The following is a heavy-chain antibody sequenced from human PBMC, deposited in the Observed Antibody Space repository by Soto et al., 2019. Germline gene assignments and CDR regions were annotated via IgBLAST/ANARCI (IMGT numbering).Heavy chain of an antibody. J-gene: IGHJ5*02. CDR2: IYYSGST. V-gene: IGHV4-30-4*01. Sequence: SETLSLTCTVSGGSIRSGDYYWSWIRQPPGKGLEWIGYIYYSGSTYYNPSLKSRVTISVDTSKNQFSLKLSSVTAADTAVYYCARALVATIGWFDPWGQGTLVTVSS. CDR3: ARALVATIGWFDP. D-gene: IGHD5-12*01. CDR1: GGSIRSGDYY.